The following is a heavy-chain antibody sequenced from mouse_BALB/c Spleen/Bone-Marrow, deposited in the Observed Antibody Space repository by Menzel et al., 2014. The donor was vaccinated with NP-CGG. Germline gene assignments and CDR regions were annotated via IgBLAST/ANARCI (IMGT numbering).Heavy chain of an antibody. Sequence: EVQLQQSGAELVKPGASVKLSCTAPGFNIKDTYMHWVKQRPEQGLEWIGRIDPANGNTKYDPKFQGKATITADTSSNSAYLQLSSLTSEDTAVYYCALYYDYDVGYWGQGTTLTVSS. V-gene: IGHV14-3*02. CDR2: IDPANGNT. CDR1: GFNIKDTY. D-gene: IGHD2-4*01. CDR3: ALYYDYDVGY. J-gene: IGHJ2*01.